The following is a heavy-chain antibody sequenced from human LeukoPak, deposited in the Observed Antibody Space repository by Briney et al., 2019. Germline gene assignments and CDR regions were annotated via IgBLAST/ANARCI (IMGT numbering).Heavy chain of an antibody. V-gene: IGHV3-48*03. Sequence: GGSLRLSCAASGFTFGSYEMNWVRQAPGKGLEWISYINSRGTSKNYADSVKGRFTISRDNAKNSLYLQMSSLRAEDTAVYYCARVHQGLWSSHFYYGMDVWGQGTTVTVSS. CDR2: INSRGTSK. J-gene: IGHJ6*02. D-gene: IGHD2-21*01. CDR3: ARVHQGLWSSHFYYGMDV. CDR1: GFTFGSYE.